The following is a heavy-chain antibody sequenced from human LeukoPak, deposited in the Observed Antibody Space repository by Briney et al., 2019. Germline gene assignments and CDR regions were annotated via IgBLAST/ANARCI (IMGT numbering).Heavy chain of an antibody. V-gene: IGHV1-69*13. J-gene: IGHJ4*02. D-gene: IGHD4-11*01. Sequence: GASVNVSCKASGRTFISYAISGVRQATGQGLEWMGGIIPIFGTANYAQKFQGRVTMTAGESTSTAYMELSSLRAEDTAVYYCAREGSDYSNYGTLDYWGQGTLVTVCS. CDR3: AREGSDYSNYGTLDY. CDR1: GRTFISYA. CDR2: IIPIFGTA.